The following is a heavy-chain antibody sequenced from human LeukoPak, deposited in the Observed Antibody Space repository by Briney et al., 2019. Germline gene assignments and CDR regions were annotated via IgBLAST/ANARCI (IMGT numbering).Heavy chain of an antibody. Sequence: SETLSLTCAVYGGSLSGYYWSWIRQPPGKGLEWIGYIYHSGSTYYNPSLKSRVTISVDKSKNQFSLKLSSVTAADTAVYYCARGPQRWELPLIDYWGQGTLVTVSS. D-gene: IGHD1-26*01. CDR1: GGSLSGYY. CDR3: ARGPQRWELPLIDY. V-gene: IGHV4-34*01. J-gene: IGHJ4*02. CDR2: IYHSGST.